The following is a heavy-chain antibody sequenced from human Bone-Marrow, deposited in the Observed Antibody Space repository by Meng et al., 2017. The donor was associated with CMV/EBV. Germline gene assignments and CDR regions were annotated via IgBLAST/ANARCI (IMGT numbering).Heavy chain of an antibody. J-gene: IGHJ4*02. Sequence: GGSLRLSCAASGFTFSSYEMNWVRQAPGKGLEWVSVIYSCGSTYYADSVKGRFTISRDNSKNTLYLQMNSLRAEDTAVYYCAKGQSCSSTSCYTQPDYWGQGTLVTVSS. CDR3: AKGQSCSSTSCYTQPDY. V-gene: IGHV3-66*03. CDR1: GFTFSSYE. D-gene: IGHD2-2*02. CDR2: IYSCGST.